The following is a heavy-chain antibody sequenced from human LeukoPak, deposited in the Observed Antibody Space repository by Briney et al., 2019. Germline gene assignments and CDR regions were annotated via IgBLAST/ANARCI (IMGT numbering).Heavy chain of an antibody. CDR1: GFTFSSYA. D-gene: IGHD3-3*01. Sequence: LPGGSLRLSCAASGFTFSSYAMSWVRQAPGKGLEWVSAISGSGGSTYYADSVKGRFTISRDNSKNPLYLQMNSLRAEDTAVYYCAKNTPIFGVGITDYYGMDVWGQGTTVTVSS. CDR2: ISGSGGST. V-gene: IGHV3-23*01. J-gene: IGHJ6*02. CDR3: AKNTPIFGVGITDYYGMDV.